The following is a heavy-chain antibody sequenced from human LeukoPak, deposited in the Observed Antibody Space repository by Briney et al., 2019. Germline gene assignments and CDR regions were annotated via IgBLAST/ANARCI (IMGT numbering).Heavy chain of an antibody. Sequence: PGGSLRLPCAASGFSFSDYYMSWIRQAPGKGLEWVSYISSRSSYTNYADSVKGRFTISRDNAKNSLYLQMNSLRAEDTAVYYCAREAWGTVTDYWGLGTLVTVSS. V-gene: IGHV3-11*06. CDR1: GFSFSDYY. CDR2: ISSRSSYT. D-gene: IGHD4-17*01. CDR3: AREAWGTVTDY. J-gene: IGHJ4*02.